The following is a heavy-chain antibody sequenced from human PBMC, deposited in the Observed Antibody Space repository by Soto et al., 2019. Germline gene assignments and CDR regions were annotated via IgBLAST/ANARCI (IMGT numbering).Heavy chain of an antibody. CDR2: ISTSGSTV. D-gene: IGHD6-19*01. CDR1: GFTFSSHN. CDR3: ARDPAVGSSGWYYFDY. J-gene: IGHJ4*02. Sequence: EVQLVESGGGLVQPGGSLRLSCAASGFTFSSHNMNWVRQAPGKGLEWVSYISTSGSTVYYAESVRGRFTISRDNAKDSLYLQMNSLRDEDTAVYYCARDPAVGSSGWYYFDYWGQGTLVTVSS. V-gene: IGHV3-48*02.